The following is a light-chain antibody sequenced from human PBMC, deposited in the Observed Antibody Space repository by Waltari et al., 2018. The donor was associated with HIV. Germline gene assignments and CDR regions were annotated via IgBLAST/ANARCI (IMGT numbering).Light chain of an antibody. Sequence: IQLTHSPSFLSASLRARVTITCRASQGIGTNLAWFQQKPGKAPNLPIYAASSLHRGVPPRFTGGGSGTEFTLTINNLQPEDFATYDCQQLSNYPFTFGQGTRLAIK. CDR3: QQLSNYPFT. V-gene: IGKV1-9*01. CDR1: QGIGTN. CDR2: AAS. J-gene: IGKJ2*01.